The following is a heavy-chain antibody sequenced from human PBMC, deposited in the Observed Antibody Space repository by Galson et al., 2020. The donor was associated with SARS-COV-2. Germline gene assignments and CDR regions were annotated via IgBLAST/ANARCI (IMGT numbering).Heavy chain of an antibody. CDR2: IYYSGST. Sequence: SETLSLTCTVSGGSISSSSYYWGWIRQPPGKGLEWIGSIYYSGSTYYNPSLKSRVTISVDTSKNQFSLKLSSVTAADTAVYYCARERWHLTGYKGEWVGRDGSRTYYYYYGMDVWGQGTTVTVSS. CDR1: GGSISSSSYY. J-gene: IGHJ6*02. V-gene: IGHV4-39*07. CDR3: ARERWHLTGYKGEWVGRDGSRTYYYYYGMDV. D-gene: IGHD3-9*01.